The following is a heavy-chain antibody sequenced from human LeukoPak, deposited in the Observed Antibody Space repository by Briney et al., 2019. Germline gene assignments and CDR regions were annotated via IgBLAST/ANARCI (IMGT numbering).Heavy chain of an antibody. V-gene: IGHV4-59*01. CDR3: ARVITGTTGYAPMSFDY. CDR2: VFHTGST. J-gene: IGHJ4*02. CDR1: GGSIDTYY. Sequence: SETLSLTCTVSGGSIDTYYWNWIRQPPGKGLEWIGYVFHTGSTNYNPSLKSRVTISVDTSKNQFSLKLSSVTAADTAVYYCARVITGTTGYAPMSFDYWGQGTLVTVSS. D-gene: IGHD1-20*01.